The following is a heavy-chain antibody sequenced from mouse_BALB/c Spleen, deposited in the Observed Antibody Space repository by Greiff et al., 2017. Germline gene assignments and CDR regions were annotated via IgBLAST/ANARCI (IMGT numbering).Heavy chain of an antibody. D-gene: IGHD2-4*01. CDR1: GFSLTSYG. V-gene: IGHV2-9*02. J-gene: IGHJ3*01. CDR2: IWAGGST. CDR3: ARDGASTMITTAWFAY. Sequence: VKLMESGPGLVAPSQSLSITCTVSGFSLTSYGVHWVRQPPGKGLEWLGVIWAGGSTNYNSALMSRLSISKDNSKSQVFLKMNSLQTDDTAMYYCARDGASTMITTAWFAYWGQGTLVTVSA.